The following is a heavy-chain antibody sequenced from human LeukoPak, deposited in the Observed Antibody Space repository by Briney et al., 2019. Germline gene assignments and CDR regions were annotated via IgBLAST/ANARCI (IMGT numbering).Heavy chain of an antibody. Sequence: ASVKVSCKAFGYNFTVYYMHWVRQAPGQGLEWMGWINLYSGGTHYAQKFQGRVTMTMDTSINAAYTELSRLGSDDTAVYYCARVAGGDWYYFDFWGQGSLVTVSS. V-gene: IGHV1-2*02. D-gene: IGHD2-21*02. CDR3: ARVAGGDWYYFDF. J-gene: IGHJ4*02. CDR2: INLYSGGT. CDR1: GYNFTVYY.